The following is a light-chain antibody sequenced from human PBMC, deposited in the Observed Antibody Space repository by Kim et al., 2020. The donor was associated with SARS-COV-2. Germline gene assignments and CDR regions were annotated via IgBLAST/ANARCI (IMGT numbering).Light chain of an antibody. CDR2: QDS. CDR1: KLGDKY. J-gene: IGLJ2*01. V-gene: IGLV3-1*01. CDR3: QAWDSSIVV. Sequence: YELTQPPSVSVSPGQTASITCSGDKLGDKYACWYQQKPGQSPVLVIYQDSKRPSGIPERFSGSNSGITATLTISGTQAMDEADYYCQAWDSSIVVFGGGT.